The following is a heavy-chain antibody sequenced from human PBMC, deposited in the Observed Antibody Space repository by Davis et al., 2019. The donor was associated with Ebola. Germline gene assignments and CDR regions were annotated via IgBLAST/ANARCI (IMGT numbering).Heavy chain of an antibody. Sequence: PGGSLRLSCAASGFTFSSYSMNWVRQAPGKGLEWVSSISSSSSYIYYGDSVKGRFTISRDNAKNSLYLQMNSLRAEDTAGYYCATPSSRNRGYWGQGTLVTVSS. D-gene: IGHD6-13*01. J-gene: IGHJ4*02. V-gene: IGHV3-21*01. CDR3: ATPSSRNRGY. CDR1: GFTFSSYS. CDR2: ISSSSSYI.